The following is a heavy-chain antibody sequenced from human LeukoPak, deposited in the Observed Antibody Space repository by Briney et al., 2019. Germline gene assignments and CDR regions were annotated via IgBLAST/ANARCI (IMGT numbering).Heavy chain of an antibody. CDR2: ISAYNGNT. Sequence: GASVKVSCKASGYTFTSYDINWVRQAPGQGLEWMGWISAYNGNTNYALKLQGRVTMTTDTSTSTAYMELRSLRSDDTAVYYCARFTPRLRGEKFDYWGQGTLVTVSS. CDR3: ARFTPRLRGEKFDY. CDR1: GYTFTSYD. D-gene: IGHD3-10*01. V-gene: IGHV1-18*01. J-gene: IGHJ4*02.